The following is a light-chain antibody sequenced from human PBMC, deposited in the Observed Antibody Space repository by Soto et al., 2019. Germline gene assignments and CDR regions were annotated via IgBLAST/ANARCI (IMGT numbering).Light chain of an antibody. CDR3: SSYTSSSSYV. CDR2: DVS. J-gene: IGLJ1*01. V-gene: IGLV2-14*01. Sequence: ALTQPASVSGSPGQSITLSCTGTSSDVGGYNYVSWYQQYPGKAPKLMIFDVSNRPSGVSNRFSGSKSGNTASLTISGLQAEDEADYYCSSYTSSSSYVFGTGTKVTVL. CDR1: SSDVGGYNY.